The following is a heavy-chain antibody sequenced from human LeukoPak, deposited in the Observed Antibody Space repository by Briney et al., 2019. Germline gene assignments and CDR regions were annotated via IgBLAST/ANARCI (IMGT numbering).Heavy chain of an antibody. CDR1: GGSISSSYYF. D-gene: IGHD1-26*01. CDR3: ARRAVVSGSYYSPYYYYYYMDV. V-gene: IGHV4-39*07. Sequence: SETLSLTCTVSGGSISSSYYFWGWIRQSPGKGLEWIGSIYYGGSTYYNPSLKSRVTISVDTSKNQFSLKLSSVTAADTAVYYCARRAVVSGSYYSPYYYYYYMDVWGKGTTVTVSS. CDR2: IYYGGST. J-gene: IGHJ6*03.